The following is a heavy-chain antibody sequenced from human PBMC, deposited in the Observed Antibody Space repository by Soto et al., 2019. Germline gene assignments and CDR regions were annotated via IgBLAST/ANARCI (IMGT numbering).Heavy chain of an antibody. CDR1: GFTFSSYA. Sequence: GGSLRLSCAASGFTFSSYAMSWVRQVPGKGLEWVSAISGSGGSTYYADSVKGRFTISRDNSRNTLYLQMNSLRDEDTAVYYCARIKLVDFFFINVDVYGMDGRGQRTPVTVSS. CDR2: ISGSGGST. D-gene: IGHD2-15*01. J-gene: IGHJ6*02. CDR3: ARIKLVDFFFINVDVYGMDG. V-gene: IGHV3-23*01.